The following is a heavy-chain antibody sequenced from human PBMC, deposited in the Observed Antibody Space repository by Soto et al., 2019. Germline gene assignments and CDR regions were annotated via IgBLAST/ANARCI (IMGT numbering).Heavy chain of an antibody. CDR1: GGSFSGYY. Sequence: QVQLQQWGAGLLKPSETLSLTCAVYGGSFSGYYWSWIRQPPGKGLEWIGEINHSGSTNYNPSLKSRVTISVDTSKNQFSLKLSSVTAADTAVYYCARESWGYYGSGSYGPSYGMDVWGQGTTVTVSS. J-gene: IGHJ6*02. D-gene: IGHD3-10*01. CDR3: ARESWGYYGSGSYGPSYGMDV. CDR2: INHSGST. V-gene: IGHV4-34*01.